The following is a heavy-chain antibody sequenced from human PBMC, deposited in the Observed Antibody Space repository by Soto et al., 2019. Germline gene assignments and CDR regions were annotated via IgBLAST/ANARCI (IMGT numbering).Heavy chain of an antibody. J-gene: IGHJ4*02. CDR1: GYTFTTYG. CDR2: ISPYNGNT. V-gene: IGHV1-18*01. CDR3: ARVPQQLWPYYFDY. Sequence: ASVKVSCKASGYTFTTYGVSWVRQAPGQGLEWMGWISPYNGNTTYAQNFQGRVTMTTDTSTSTVHMELRSLRSDDTAMYYCARVPQQLWPYYFDYWGQGTLVTVSS. D-gene: IGHD5-18*01.